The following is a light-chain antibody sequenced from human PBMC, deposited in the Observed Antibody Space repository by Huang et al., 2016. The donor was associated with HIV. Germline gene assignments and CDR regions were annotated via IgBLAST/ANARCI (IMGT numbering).Light chain of an antibody. CDR3: QQYDNWPPYT. V-gene: IGKV3-15*01. J-gene: IGKJ2*01. CDR2: GAS. Sequence: EIVMTQSPAPLSVSPGEPATLSCRASKSVSSTLAWYQQKPGQTPRLLIYGASTSATTGAARFSGSGSCTEFTLIISSLQPEDSAIYYCQQYDNWPPYTFGQGTKLEI. CDR1: KSVSST.